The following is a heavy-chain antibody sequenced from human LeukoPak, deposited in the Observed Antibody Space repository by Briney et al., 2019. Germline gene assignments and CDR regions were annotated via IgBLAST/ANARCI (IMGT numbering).Heavy chain of an antibody. CDR3: TTDPPYSSSGYPGDY. Sequence: GGSLRLSCAASGFTFDGSAMHWVRQASGKGLEWVGRIRSKANSYATAYAASVKGRFTMSRDDSKNTAYLQMNSLKAEDTAVYYCTTDPPYSSSGYPGDYWGQGTLVTVSS. CDR2: IRSKANSYAT. CDR1: GFTFDGSA. D-gene: IGHD3-22*01. J-gene: IGHJ4*02. V-gene: IGHV3-73*01.